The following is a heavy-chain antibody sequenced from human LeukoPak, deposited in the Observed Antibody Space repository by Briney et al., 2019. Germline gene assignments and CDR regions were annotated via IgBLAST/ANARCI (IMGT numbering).Heavy chain of an antibody. J-gene: IGHJ3*02. CDR1: GGSISSYY. CDR3: ARQASGNHDAFDI. Sequence: EPSETLSLTCTVSGGSISSYYWSWIRQPPGKGLEWIGYIYYSGSTNYNPSLKSRVTISVDTSKNQFSLRLTSVTAADTAVYYCARQASGNHDAFDIWGQGTVVTVSS. D-gene: IGHD1-14*01. V-gene: IGHV4-59*08. CDR2: IYYSGST.